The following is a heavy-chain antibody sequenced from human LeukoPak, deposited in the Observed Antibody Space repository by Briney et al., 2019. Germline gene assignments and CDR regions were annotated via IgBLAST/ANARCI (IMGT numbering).Heavy chain of an antibody. Sequence: GGSLRLSCAASGFTFSSYSMNWVRQAPGKGLEWVSSISSSSSYIYYAASVKGRFTISRDNAKNSLYLQMNSLRAEDTAVYYCARSSPHYDILTGYYPEAEYFQHWGQGTLVTVSS. CDR2: ISSSSSYI. CDR3: ARSSPHYDILTGYYPEAEYFQH. J-gene: IGHJ1*01. D-gene: IGHD3-9*01. V-gene: IGHV3-21*01. CDR1: GFTFSSYS.